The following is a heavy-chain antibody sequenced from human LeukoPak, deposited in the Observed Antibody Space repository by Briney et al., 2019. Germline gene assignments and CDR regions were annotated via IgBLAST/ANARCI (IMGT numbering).Heavy chain of an antibody. CDR1: GYSFTSYW. J-gene: IGHJ6*02. D-gene: IGHD4-17*01. Sequence: ESLKISCKGSGYSFTSYWISWVRQAPGQGLEWMGWISAYNGNTNYAQKLQGRVTMTTDTSTSTAYMELRSLRSDDTAVYYCARVPHGDLDYYYYYGMDVWGQGTTVTVSS. CDR2: ISAYNGNT. CDR3: ARVPHGDLDYYYYYGMDV. V-gene: IGHV1-18*04.